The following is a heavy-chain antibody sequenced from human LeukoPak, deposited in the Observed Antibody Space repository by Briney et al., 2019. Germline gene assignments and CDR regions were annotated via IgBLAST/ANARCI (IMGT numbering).Heavy chain of an antibody. CDR1: GFTFDNFA. CDR3: AKFRYCRGGNCYFDFDY. V-gene: IGHV3-23*01. Sequence: PGGSLRLSCTASGFTFDNFAMSWVRQAPGKGLEWVSSISRSGDNTYCAESVKGRFTISRDNSKNPLYLQVNSLRTEDTALYYCAKFRYCRGGNCYFDFDYWGQGTLVTVSS. D-gene: IGHD2-15*01. J-gene: IGHJ4*02. CDR2: ISRSGDNT.